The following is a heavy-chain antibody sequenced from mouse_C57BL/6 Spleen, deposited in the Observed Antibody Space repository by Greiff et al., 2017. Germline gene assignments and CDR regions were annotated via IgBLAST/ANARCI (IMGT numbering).Heavy chain of an antibody. D-gene: IGHD1-3*01. J-gene: IGHJ3*01. CDR1: GYTFTSYW. Sequence: QVQLQQPGPELVKPGASVKLSCKASGYTFTSYWMHWVKLRPGQGLEWIGNINPSNGGTTYTAKFKSKATLPVDNSSSTAYVQLSSLTSGDSAVYYYAKVGDEPFAYWGQGTLVTVSA. V-gene: IGHV1-53*01. CDR2: INPSNGGT. CDR3: AKVGDEPFAY.